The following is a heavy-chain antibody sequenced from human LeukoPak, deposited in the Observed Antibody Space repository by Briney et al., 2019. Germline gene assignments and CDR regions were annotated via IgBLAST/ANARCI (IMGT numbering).Heavy chain of an antibody. CDR2: ISGSGEST. D-gene: IGHD3-10*01. CDR1: GFTFSSYS. V-gene: IGHV3-23*01. Sequence: GGSLRLSCAASGFTFSSYSMNWVRQAPGKRLEWVSAISGSGESTIYADSVKGRITISRDNSKNTLYLQMNSLRAEDTAVYYCAKAVYASGSYYTSIDYWGQGTLVTVSS. CDR3: AKAVYASGSYYTSIDY. J-gene: IGHJ4*02.